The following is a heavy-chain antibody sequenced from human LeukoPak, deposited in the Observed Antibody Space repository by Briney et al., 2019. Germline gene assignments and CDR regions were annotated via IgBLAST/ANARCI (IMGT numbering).Heavy chain of an antibody. V-gene: IGHV3-30*18. Sequence: PGGSLRLSCAASGFTFSSHGMHWIRQAPDKGLEGVAGVSFDEVTKYHIDSVKGRFSISRDNSESTLYLEMNSLRDEDTAVYYCAKTAYPMSRDWHFDLWGRGTLVTVSS. CDR1: GFTFSSHG. CDR3: AKTAYPMSRDWHFDL. CDR2: VSFDEVTK. D-gene: IGHD2-21*01. J-gene: IGHJ2*01.